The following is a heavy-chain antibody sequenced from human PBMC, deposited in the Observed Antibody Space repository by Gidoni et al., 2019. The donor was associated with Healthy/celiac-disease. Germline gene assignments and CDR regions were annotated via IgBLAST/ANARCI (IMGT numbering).Heavy chain of an antibody. D-gene: IGHD6-6*01. V-gene: IGHV1-69*04. Sequence: QVQLVQSGAEVQKPGSSVKFSCKASGGTFSISAISWVRQAPGQGLEWMGRIIPILGIANYAQKFQGRVTITADKSTSTAYMELSSLRSEDTAVYYCARRYSSSPDAYYYMDVWGKGTTVTVSS. CDR1: GGTFSISA. CDR2: IIPILGIA. J-gene: IGHJ6*03. CDR3: ARRYSSSPDAYYYMDV.